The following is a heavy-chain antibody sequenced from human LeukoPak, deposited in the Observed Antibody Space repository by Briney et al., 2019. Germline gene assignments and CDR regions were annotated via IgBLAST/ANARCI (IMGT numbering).Heavy chain of an antibody. CDR3: ATDCSSATCYPYFFDY. CDR1: GITFRSYS. CDR2: ISSSSSYR. D-gene: IGHD2-2*01. J-gene: IGHJ4*02. V-gene: IGHV3-21*01. Sequence: PGGSLRLSCAASGITFRSYSMNWVRQAPGKGLEWVSSISSSSSYRYYADSVKGRFTISRDNAKNSLYLQMNSLRAEDTAVYYCATDCSSATCYPYFFDYWGQGTLVTVSS.